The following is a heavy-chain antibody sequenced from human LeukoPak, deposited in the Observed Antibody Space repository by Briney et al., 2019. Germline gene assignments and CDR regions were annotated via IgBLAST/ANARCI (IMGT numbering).Heavy chain of an antibody. CDR3: ARDTYYYGSGRSAFDI. D-gene: IGHD3-10*01. J-gene: IGHJ3*02. V-gene: IGHV4-39*02. Sequence: SETLSLTCTVSGGSITSSSYYWGWIRQPPGKGLQWIGSIYYSGSTYYNPSLKSRVTISVDTSKIQFSLKLSSVTAADTAVYYCARDTYYYGSGRSAFDIWGQGTMVTVSS. CDR2: IYYSGST. CDR1: GGSITSSSYY.